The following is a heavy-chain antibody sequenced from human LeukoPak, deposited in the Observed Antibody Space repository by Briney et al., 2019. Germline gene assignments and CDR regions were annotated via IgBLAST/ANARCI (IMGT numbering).Heavy chain of an antibody. CDR1: GYTFTSYG. Sequence: WASVKVSCKASGYTFTSYGISWVRQAPGQGLEWMGWISAYNGNTNYAQKLQGRVTMTTDTSTSTVYMELRSLRSDDTAVYYCARGGDSSGWYDYHWFDPWGQGTLVTVSS. J-gene: IGHJ5*02. V-gene: IGHV1-18*01. CDR3: ARGGDSSGWYDYHWFDP. D-gene: IGHD6-19*01. CDR2: ISAYNGNT.